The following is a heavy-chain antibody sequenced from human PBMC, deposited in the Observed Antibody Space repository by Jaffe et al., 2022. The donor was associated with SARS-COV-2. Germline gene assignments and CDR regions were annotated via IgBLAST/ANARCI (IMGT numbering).Heavy chain of an antibody. Sequence: QLQLQESGPGLVKPSETLSLTCTVSGGSISSSSYYWGWIRQPPGKGLEWIGNIYYSGTTYYNPSLKSRVTISVDTSKNQFSLKLSSVTAADTAVYYCARRRGSSWYFDYWGQGTLVTVSS. D-gene: IGHD6-13*01. V-gene: IGHV4-39*01. CDR1: GGSISSSSYY. J-gene: IGHJ4*02. CDR3: ARRRGSSWYFDY. CDR2: IYYSGTT.